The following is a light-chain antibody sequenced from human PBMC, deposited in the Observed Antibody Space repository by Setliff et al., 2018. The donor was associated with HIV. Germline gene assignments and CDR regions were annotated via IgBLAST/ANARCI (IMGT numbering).Light chain of an antibody. Sequence: QSALTQPASVSGSPGQSITISCTGTSNDVGGYNYVSWYQQHPGNAPKVLIYEVSDRPSGVSNRFSGSKSGNTASLTISGLRAEDEADYYCSSYTTTSTVIFGGGTKVTVL. CDR2: EVS. CDR1: SNDVGGYNY. J-gene: IGLJ2*01. CDR3: SSYTTTSTVI. V-gene: IGLV2-14*03.